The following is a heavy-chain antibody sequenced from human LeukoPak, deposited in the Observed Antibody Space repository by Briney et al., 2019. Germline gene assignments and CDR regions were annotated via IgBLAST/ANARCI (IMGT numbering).Heavy chain of an antibody. CDR1: GFTFSSYS. J-gene: IGHJ5*02. V-gene: IGHV3-21*04. D-gene: IGHD1-26*01. CDR3: AKRDSGSWENWFDP. Sequence: PGGSLRLSCAASGFTFSSYSMNWVRQAPGKGLEWVSSISSSSSYIYYADSVKGRFTISRDNSKNTLYLQMNSLRAEDTAVYYCAKRDSGSWENWFDPWGQGTLVTVSS. CDR2: ISSSSSYI.